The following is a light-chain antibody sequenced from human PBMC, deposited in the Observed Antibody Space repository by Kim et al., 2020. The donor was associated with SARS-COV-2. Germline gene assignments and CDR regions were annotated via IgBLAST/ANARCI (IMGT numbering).Light chain of an antibody. Sequence: SYELTQPPSVSVSPGQTATITCSGDKLTDKYACWYQQKPGQSPMLVIYQEVKRPSGIPERFSGSNAGDTPTLTITGTLDIDEADYDCQPWDSNRVFGGGTWLT. CDR3: QPWDSNRV. V-gene: IGLV3-1*01. CDR2: QEV. J-gene: IGLJ3*02. CDR1: KLTDKY.